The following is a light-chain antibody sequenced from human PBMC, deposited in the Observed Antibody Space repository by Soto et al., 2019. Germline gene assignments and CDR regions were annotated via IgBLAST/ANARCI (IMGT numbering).Light chain of an antibody. CDR3: QQFGISPLT. Sequence: TALTQSPGTLSLSPGERATLSCRASSSVSTRDLAWYQQKPGQAPRLLIYGASTRATGIPDRFGGSGSGTEFTLTISRLEPEDSAVYYGQQFGISPLTFGGGTKVELK. CDR2: GAS. CDR1: SSVSTRD. J-gene: IGKJ4*01. V-gene: IGKV3-20*01.